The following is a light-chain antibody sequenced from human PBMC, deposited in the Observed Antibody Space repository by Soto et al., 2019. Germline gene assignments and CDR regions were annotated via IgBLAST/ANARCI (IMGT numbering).Light chain of an antibody. J-gene: IGLJ1*01. Sequence: QSVLTQPASVSGSPGQSISISCTGTSSDVGVYNYVSWYQQHPGTARKLMIYEVSNRPSGLSNRFSGSKSGNTASLTISGLQAEDEADYYCSSYTSSSSLYVFGTGTKVTVX. CDR3: SSYTSSSSLYV. CDR2: EVS. V-gene: IGLV2-14*01. CDR1: SSDVGVYNY.